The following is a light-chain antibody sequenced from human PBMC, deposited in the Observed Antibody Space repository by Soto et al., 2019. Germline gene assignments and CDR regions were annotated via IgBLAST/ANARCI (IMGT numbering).Light chain of an antibody. CDR3: QQVKTYPRT. Sequence: DIQMTQAPSTLSASIGDRVIITCRASQSISHWLAWYQQKPGKAPKLLISDASILESGVPSRFSGSTSGTQFTLTIDSLQPEDFATYYCQQVKTYPRTFGGGTKVDIK. CDR2: DAS. V-gene: IGKV1-5*01. CDR1: QSISHW. J-gene: IGKJ4*01.